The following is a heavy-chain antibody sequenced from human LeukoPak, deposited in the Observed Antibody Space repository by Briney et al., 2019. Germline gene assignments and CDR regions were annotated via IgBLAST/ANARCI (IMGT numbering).Heavy chain of an antibody. CDR3: ARDPYENILTGYS. Sequence: ASVKVSCKASGYTFTSYDINWVRQATGQGLEWMGWINPNSGGTNYAQKFQGRVTMTRDTSISTAYMELSRLRSDDTAVYYCARDPYENILTGYSWGQGTLVTVSS. D-gene: IGHD3-9*01. CDR2: INPNSGGT. CDR1: GYTFTSYD. J-gene: IGHJ4*02. V-gene: IGHV1-2*02.